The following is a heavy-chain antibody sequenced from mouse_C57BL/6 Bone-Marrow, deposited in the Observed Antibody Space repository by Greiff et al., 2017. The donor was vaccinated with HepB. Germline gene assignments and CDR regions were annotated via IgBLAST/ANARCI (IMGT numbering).Heavy chain of an antibody. CDR3: TTGAAHFDY. V-gene: IGHV14-4*01. D-gene: IGHD6-1*01. CDR1: GFNIKDDY. CDR2: IDPENGDT. Sequence: EVKLVESGAELVRPGASVKLSCTASGFNIKDDYMHWVKQRPEQGLEWIGWIDPENGDTEYASKFQGKATITADTSSNTAYLQLSSLTSEDTAVYYWTTGAAHFDYWGQGTTLTVSS. J-gene: IGHJ2*01.